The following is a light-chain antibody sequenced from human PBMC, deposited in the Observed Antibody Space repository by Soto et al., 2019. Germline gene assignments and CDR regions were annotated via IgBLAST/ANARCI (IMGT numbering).Light chain of an antibody. CDR2: GAS. CDR3: QQYVRSPPTWT. J-gene: IGKJ1*01. Sequence: EIVMTQSPATLSLSPGEGASLACRASQSVRSNYLAWYQQKPGQAPRLLIYGASSRATGIPDRFSGSGSGTDFTLTISRLEPEDFALYYCQQYVRSPPTWTFGQGTKVDI. V-gene: IGKV3-20*01. CDR1: QSVRSNY.